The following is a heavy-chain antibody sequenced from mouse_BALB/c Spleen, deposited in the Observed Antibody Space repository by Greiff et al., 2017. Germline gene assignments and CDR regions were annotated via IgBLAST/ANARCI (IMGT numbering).Heavy chain of an antibody. J-gene: IGHJ2*01. V-gene: IGHV1-7*01. CDR3: ARCAYGSSYEYYFDY. CDR2: INPSTGYT. CDR1: GYTFTSYW. D-gene: IGHD1-1*01. Sequence: QVQLQQSGAELAKPGASVKMSCKASGYTFTSYWMHWVKQRPGQGLEWIGYINPSTGYTEYNQKFKDKATLTADKSSSTAYMQLSSLTSEDSAVYYCARCAYGSSYEYYFDYWGQGTTLTVSS.